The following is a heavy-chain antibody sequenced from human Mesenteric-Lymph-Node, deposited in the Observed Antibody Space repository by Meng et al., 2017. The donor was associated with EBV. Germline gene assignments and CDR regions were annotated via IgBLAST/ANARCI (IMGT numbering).Heavy chain of an antibody. CDR2: VIPRTGST. V-gene: IGHV1-69*01. J-gene: IGHJ4*02. CDR1: GGFFSNYA. D-gene: IGHD3-3*01. Sequence: QVQLVQSGAEVKKPXSSVKVXCKASGGFFSNYAFSWVRQAPGQGLEWLGEVIPRTGSTNSAQKFQGRVTFTADESTTTAYMELSSLRSEDTAMYFCAREPRFTSEPYYFDIWGRGTLVTVSS. CDR3: AREPRFTSEPYYFDI.